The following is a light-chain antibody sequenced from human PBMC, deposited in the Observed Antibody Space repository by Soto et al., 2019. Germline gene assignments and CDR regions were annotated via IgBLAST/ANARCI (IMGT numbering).Light chain of an antibody. J-gene: IGLJ1*01. Sequence: QSALTQPASVSGSPGQSITISCTGTSSDIRGYNYVSWYQQHPHRAPQVIIYKGTQRPSGVSNRFSGSTSGNAASLTISALQADDEADYFCCSSAPESTYVFGTGTKLTVL. CDR1: SSDIRGYNY. CDR3: CSSAPESTYV. V-gene: IGLV2-14*03. CDR2: KGT.